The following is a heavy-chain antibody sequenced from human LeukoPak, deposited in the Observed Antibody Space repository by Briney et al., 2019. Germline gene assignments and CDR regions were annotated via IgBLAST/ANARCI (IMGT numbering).Heavy chain of an antibody. D-gene: IGHD4-17*01. CDR2: ISGSGGST. V-gene: IGHV3-23*01. CDR3: TTDYGDFGLNY. CDR1: GFTFSSYG. Sequence: GGTLRLSCAASGFTFSSYGMSWVRQAPGKGLEWVSAISGSGGSTYYADSVKGRLTISRDNSKNTLYLQMNSLKTEDTAVYYCTTDYGDFGLNYWGQGTLVTVSS. J-gene: IGHJ4*02.